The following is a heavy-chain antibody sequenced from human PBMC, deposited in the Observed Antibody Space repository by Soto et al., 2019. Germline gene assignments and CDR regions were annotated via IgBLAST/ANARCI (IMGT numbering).Heavy chain of an antibody. CDR2: LIPIFGTA. Sequence: QVQLVQSGAEVKKPGSSVKVSCKASGGTFSSYAISWVRQAPGQGLEWMGGLIPIFGTANYAQKFQGRVTITADESTSTAYMELSSLRSEDTAVYYCAGEVGSSGYYDAGWFDPWGQGTLVTVSS. J-gene: IGHJ5*02. CDR1: GGTFSSYA. V-gene: IGHV1-69*01. D-gene: IGHD3-22*01. CDR3: AGEVGSSGYYDAGWFDP.